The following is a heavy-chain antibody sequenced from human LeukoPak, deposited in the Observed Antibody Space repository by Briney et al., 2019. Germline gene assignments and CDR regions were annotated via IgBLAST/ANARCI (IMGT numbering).Heavy chain of an antibody. D-gene: IGHD3-22*01. CDR1: GGSMSSYY. V-gene: IGHV4-59*01. CDR2: IYDSGST. J-gene: IGHJ3*02. Sequence: SETLSLTCTVSGGSMSSYYWSWIRQPPGKGLEWIGYIYDSGSTNYNPSLKSRVTISVDTSKNQFFLKLSSVTAADTAVYYCACLTTADAFDIWGQGTMVTVSS. CDR3: ACLTTADAFDI.